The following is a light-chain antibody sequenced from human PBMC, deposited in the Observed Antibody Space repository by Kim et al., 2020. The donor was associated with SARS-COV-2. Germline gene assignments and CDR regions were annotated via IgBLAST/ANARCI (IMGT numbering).Light chain of an antibody. Sequence: DIVLTQTPLSSPVTLGQPASISCRSSQSLVHSDGSTSLSWLQQRPGQPPRLLIYKISNRLSGVPDRFSGSGAGTDFTLRISRVEAEDVGVYYCMQATQFPLTFGGGTKLEIK. CDR2: KIS. CDR1: QSLVHSDGSTS. CDR3: MQATQFPLT. V-gene: IGKV2-24*01. J-gene: IGKJ4*01.